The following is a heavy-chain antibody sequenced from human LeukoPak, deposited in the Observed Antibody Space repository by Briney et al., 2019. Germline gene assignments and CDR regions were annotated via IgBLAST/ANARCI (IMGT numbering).Heavy chain of an antibody. CDR3: ARGRFLEWLFQSSSAFDI. J-gene: IGHJ3*02. D-gene: IGHD3-3*01. Sequence: ASVKVSCKASGYTFTSYGISWVRQAPGQGLEWMGWISAYNGNTNYAQKLQGRVTMTTDTSTSTAYMELRSLRSDDTAVYYCARGRFLEWLFQSSSAFDIWGQGTMVTVSS. V-gene: IGHV1-18*01. CDR2: ISAYNGNT. CDR1: GYTFTSYG.